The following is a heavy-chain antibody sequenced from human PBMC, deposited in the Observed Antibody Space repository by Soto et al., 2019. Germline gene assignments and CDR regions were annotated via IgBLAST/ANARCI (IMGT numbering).Heavy chain of an antibody. CDR3: ARVYCSSTNCYRDDAFDI. CDR1: GGTFSSYT. Sequence: SVKVSCKASGGTFSSYTISWVRQAPGQGLEWMGRIIPILGIANYAQKFQGRVTITADKSTSTAYMELSSLRSEDTAVYYCARVYCSSTNCYRDDAFDIWGQGTMVTVSS. V-gene: IGHV1-69*02. CDR2: IIPILGIA. J-gene: IGHJ3*02. D-gene: IGHD2-2*02.